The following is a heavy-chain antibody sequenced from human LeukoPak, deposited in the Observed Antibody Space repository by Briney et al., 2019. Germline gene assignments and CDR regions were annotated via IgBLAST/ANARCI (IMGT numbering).Heavy chain of an antibody. Sequence: SETLSLTCTVSGGSVSGGSYYWSWIRQPPGKGPEWIGYIYYSGSTNYNPSLKSRVTISVDTSKNQFSLKLSSVTAADTAVYYCARISEAVADAFDIWGQGTMVTVSS. J-gene: IGHJ3*02. CDR2: IYYSGST. CDR3: ARISEAVADAFDI. V-gene: IGHV4-61*01. CDR1: GGSVSGGSYY. D-gene: IGHD4-23*01.